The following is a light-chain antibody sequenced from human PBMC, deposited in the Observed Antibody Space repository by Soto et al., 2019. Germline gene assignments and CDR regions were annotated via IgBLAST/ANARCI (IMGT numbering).Light chain of an antibody. CDR3: QQRCSWPPIT. CDR2: GAS. J-gene: IGKJ5*01. V-gene: IGKV3-11*01. CDR1: QSVSSN. Sequence: EFVLTQSPATLSVSPGESATLSCRASQSVSSNLAWYQQKPGQAPRLLIFGASTRATGIPARFSGSGSGTEFTLTISSLEPEDFAVYYCQQRCSWPPITFGQGTRLEIK.